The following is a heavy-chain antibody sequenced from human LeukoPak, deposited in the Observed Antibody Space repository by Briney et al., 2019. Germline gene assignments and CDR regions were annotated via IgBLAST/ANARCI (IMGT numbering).Heavy chain of an antibody. J-gene: IGHJ3*02. CDR2: IYPGDCDT. D-gene: IGHD6-13*01. Sequence: GESLKISCKGSGYSFTSYWIGWVRQLPGKGLEWMVIIYPGDCDTGYSPSFQGQVTISADKSISTAYLQWSSLKASDTAMYYCARHRYSSFKIDAFDMWGQGTMVTVSS. CDR1: GYSFTSYW. V-gene: IGHV5-51*01. CDR3: ARHRYSSFKIDAFDM.